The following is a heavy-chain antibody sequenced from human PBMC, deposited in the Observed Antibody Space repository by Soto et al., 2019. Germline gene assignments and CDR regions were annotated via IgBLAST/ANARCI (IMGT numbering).Heavy chain of an antibody. D-gene: IGHD6-19*01. V-gene: IGHV4-39*01. CDR3: ATTRGIAVGGSFDH. CDR1: GGSINRRTSY. CDR2: FYSGST. J-gene: IGHJ5*02. Sequence: PSETLSLTCTVSGGSINRRTSYCAWIRQSPGKGPEWMATFYSGSTYYNPSLKSRLTMSVDTSTNQFSLRLRSVAAPDTAVYYCATTRGIAVGGSFDHWGQGTLVTVSS.